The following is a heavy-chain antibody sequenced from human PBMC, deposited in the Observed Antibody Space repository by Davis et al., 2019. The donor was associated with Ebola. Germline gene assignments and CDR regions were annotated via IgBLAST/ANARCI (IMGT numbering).Heavy chain of an antibody. J-gene: IGHJ3*02. CDR2: ISAYNGNT. CDR1: GYTFTSYG. D-gene: IGHD1-26*01. Sequence: ASVKVSCKASGYTFTSYGISWVRQAPGQGLEWMGWISAYNGNTNYAQKLQGRVTMTTDTSTGTAYMELRSLRSDDTAVYFCARTSIVGTTTTASDIWGQGTMVTVSS. CDR3: ARTSIVGTTTTASDI. V-gene: IGHV1-18*04.